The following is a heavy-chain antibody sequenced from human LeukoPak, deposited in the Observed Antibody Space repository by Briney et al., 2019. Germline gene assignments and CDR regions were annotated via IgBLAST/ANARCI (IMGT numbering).Heavy chain of an antibody. D-gene: IGHD3-9*01. V-gene: IGHV4-34*01. CDR1: GYSISTGYY. CDR2: INHSGST. CDR3: ARRVLRYFDWSFIRSWFDP. Sequence: SETLSLTCTVSGYSISTGYYWSWIRQPPGKGLEWIGEINHSGSTNYNPSLKSRVTISVDTSKNQFSLKLSSVTAADTAVYYCARRVLRYFDWSFIRSWFDPWGQGTLVTVSS. J-gene: IGHJ5*02.